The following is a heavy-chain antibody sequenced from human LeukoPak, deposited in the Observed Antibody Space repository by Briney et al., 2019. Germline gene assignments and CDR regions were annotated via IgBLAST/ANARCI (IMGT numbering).Heavy chain of an antibody. CDR2: FDPEDGET. J-gene: IGHJ3*02. CDR1: GYTLTELS. CDR3: ATGYSYGENDAFDI. Sequence: GASVKVSCKVSGYTLTELSMHWVRQAPGKGLEWMGGFDPEDGETIYAQKFQGRVTMTEDTSTDTAYMELSSLRSEDTAVYYCATGYSYGENDAFDIWGQGTMVTVSS. D-gene: IGHD5-18*01. V-gene: IGHV1-24*01.